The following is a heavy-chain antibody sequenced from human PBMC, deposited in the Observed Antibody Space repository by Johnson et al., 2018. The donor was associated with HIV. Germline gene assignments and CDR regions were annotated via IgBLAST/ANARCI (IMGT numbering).Heavy chain of an antibody. J-gene: IGHJ3*02. V-gene: IGHV3-20*04. CDR3: AKESETYGGNIGFQHAFDI. CDR2: INWNGGST. D-gene: IGHD4-23*01. CDR1: GFTFDDYG. Sequence: VQLVESGGGVIRPGGSLRLSCAASGFTFDDYGMSWVRQAPGKGLEWVSGINWNGGSTGYADSVKGRFTISRDNSKNTLYLQMNSLRAEDTAVYYCAKESETYGGNIGFQHAFDIWGQGTVVTVSS.